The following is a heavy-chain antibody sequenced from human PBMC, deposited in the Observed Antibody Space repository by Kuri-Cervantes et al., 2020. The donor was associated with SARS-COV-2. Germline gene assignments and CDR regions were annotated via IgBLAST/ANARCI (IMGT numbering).Heavy chain of an antibody. V-gene: IGHV3-30-3*01. J-gene: IGHJ3*01. CDR1: GFTFSNYA. CDR3: ARGCAWELLCAFDF. CDR2: ISDDGSNK. D-gene: IGHD1-26*01. Sequence: GESLKISCAVSGFTFSNYAMHWVRQAPGKGLVWVAVISDDGSNKFYADSVKGRFTISRDNSKNTLYLQMNSLRAEDTAVYYCARGCAWELLCAFDFWGQGTLVTVSS.